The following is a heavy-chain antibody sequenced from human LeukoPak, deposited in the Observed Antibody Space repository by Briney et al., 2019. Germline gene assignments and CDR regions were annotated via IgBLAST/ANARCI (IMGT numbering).Heavy chain of an antibody. CDR1: GFTLTSYA. D-gene: IGHD3/OR15-3a*01. CDR3: ARFRNDFWTGYPSDAFDI. CDR2: ISGSGRGGIP. J-gene: IGHJ3*02. V-gene: IGHV3-23*01. Sequence: GGSLRLSCAASGFTLTSYAMSWVRQAPGKGLEWVSSISGSGRGGIPSYADSVKGRSTISRDNSRNTLYLQLNSLGVEDTALYYCARFRNDFWTGYPSDAFDIWGQGTMVTVSS.